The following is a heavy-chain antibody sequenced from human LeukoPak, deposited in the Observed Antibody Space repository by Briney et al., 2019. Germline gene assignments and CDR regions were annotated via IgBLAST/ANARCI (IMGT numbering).Heavy chain of an antibody. J-gene: IGHJ4*02. CDR3: ARGRAAAGTDY. Sequence: SETLSLTCAVYGGSFSGYYWSWIRQPPGKGLEWIGEINHSGSTNYNPSLESQVTISVDTSKNQFSLKLSSVTAADTAVYYCARGRAAAGTDYWGQGTLVTVSS. CDR1: GGSFSGYY. CDR2: INHSGST. V-gene: IGHV4-34*01. D-gene: IGHD6-13*01.